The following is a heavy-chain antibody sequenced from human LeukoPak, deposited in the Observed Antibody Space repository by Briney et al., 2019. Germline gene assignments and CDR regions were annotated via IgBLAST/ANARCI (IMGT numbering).Heavy chain of an antibody. J-gene: IGHJ4*02. V-gene: IGHV5-51*01. CDR2: IYPGDSDT. D-gene: IGHD2-15*01. Sequence: VESLKISCKGSGYSFTTYWIGWVRQMPGKGLEWMGIIYPGDSDTRYSPSFQGQVTISADKSISTAYLQWSSLKASDTAMYYCARLGVVVAATQTEGFDYWGQGTLVTVSS. CDR3: ARLGVVVAATQTEGFDY. CDR1: GYSFTTYW.